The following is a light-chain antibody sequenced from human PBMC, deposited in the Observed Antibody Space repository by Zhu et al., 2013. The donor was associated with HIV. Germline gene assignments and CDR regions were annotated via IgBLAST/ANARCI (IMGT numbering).Light chain of an antibody. J-gene: IGKJ1*01. CDR3: QQYNTYPWT. Sequence: EIVLTQSPGTLSLSPGERATLSCRASQSVSSTYLAWYQQKPGQAPRLLIYGASSRATGISDRFSGSGSGTDFTLTISSLQPDDFATYYCQQYNTYPWTFGQGTKV. CDR2: GAS. V-gene: IGKV3-20*01. CDR1: QSVSSTY.